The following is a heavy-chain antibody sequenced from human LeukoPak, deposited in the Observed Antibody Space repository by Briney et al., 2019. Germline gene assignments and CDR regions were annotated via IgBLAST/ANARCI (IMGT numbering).Heavy chain of an antibody. CDR3: ARHYSRFSSSYFDAFDI. D-gene: IGHD6-13*01. J-gene: IGHJ3*02. V-gene: IGHV4-39*07. Sequence: PSETLSLTCIVSGGSINSSNSYWGWIRQPPRKGLEWIGSIYYSGSPYYNPSLKSRVTISVDTSKNQFSLKLSTMTAADTAVYYCARHYSRFSSSYFDAFDIWGQGTMVTVSS. CDR1: GGSINSSNSY. CDR2: IYYSGSP.